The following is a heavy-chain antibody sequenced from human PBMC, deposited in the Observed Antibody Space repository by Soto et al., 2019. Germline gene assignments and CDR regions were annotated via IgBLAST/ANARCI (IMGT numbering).Heavy chain of an antibody. CDR1: GYSFTNND. CDR3: ARMATFGSLNWFDP. V-gene: IGHV1-8*01. J-gene: IGHJ5*02. CDR2: MNPGSGDT. D-gene: IGHD3-16*01. Sequence: VASVKVSCKASGYSFTNNDVSWVRQATGQGLEWMGWMNPGSGDTWYAQKFQGRVTMTRDISIATAYMELSSLRSDDTAIYYCARMATFGSLNWFDPWGQGTLVTVSS.